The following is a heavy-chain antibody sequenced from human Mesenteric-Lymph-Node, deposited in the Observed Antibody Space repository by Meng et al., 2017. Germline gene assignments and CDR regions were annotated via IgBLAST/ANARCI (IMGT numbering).Heavy chain of an antibody. J-gene: IGHJ4*02. V-gene: IGHV3-11*04. CDR3: VRRADYDW. Sequence: GESLKISCAASGFTFSDYHMTWIRQAPGKGLEWVSYISTSGTAIYYADSVKGRFTVSRDNAKNSLYLQMNSLRDEDTAVYYCVRRADYDWWGQGTLVTVSS. CDR2: ISTSGTAI. D-gene: IGHD6-19*01. CDR1: GFTFSDYH.